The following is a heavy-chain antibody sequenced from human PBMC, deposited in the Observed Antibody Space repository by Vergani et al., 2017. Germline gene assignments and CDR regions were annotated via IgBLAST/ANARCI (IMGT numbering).Heavy chain of an antibody. CDR2: VEDSGYF. J-gene: IGHJ4*02. D-gene: IGHD1-14*01. V-gene: IGHV4-59*01. CDR1: GGSLSGYY. Sequence: QVQLQESGPGLVRPSETLSLTCTVSGGSLSGYYWNWIRQTPGEGLEWIGYVEDSGYFNYNPSLKTRVSMSSDTSNNQFSLMLSSVTVADTAVYYCAISIVRRNPPDYFDNWGQGTLVTVSS. CDR3: AISIVRRNPPDYFDN.